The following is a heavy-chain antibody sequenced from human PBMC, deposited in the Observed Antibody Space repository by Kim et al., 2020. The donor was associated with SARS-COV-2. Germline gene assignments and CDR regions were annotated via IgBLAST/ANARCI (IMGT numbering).Heavy chain of an antibody. D-gene: IGHD6-13*01. J-gene: IGHJ4*02. CDR2: ISGSGGST. V-gene: IGHV3-23*01. CDR1: GFTFSSYA. Sequence: GGSLRLSCAASGFTFSSYAMSWVRQAPGKGLEWVSAISGSGGSTYYADSVKGRFTISRDNSKNTLYLQMNSLRAEDTAVYYCAKDLGFFKAAAGTFDYWGQGTLVTVSS. CDR3: AKDLGFFKAAAGTFDY.